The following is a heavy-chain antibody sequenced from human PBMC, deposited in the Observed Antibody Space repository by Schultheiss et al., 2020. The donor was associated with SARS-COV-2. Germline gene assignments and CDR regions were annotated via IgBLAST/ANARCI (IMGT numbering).Heavy chain of an antibody. J-gene: IGHJ1*01. Sequence: GGSLRLSCAASGFTFSSYSMNWVRQAPGKGLEWVAVIWYDGSNKYYADSVKGRFTISRDNSKNTLYLQMNSLRAEDTAVYYCARGGLVQVQYFNLWGQGTLVTVSS. CDR1: GFTFSSYS. V-gene: IGHV3-33*08. CDR3: ARGGLVQVQYFNL. D-gene: IGHD6-19*01. CDR2: IWYDGSNK.